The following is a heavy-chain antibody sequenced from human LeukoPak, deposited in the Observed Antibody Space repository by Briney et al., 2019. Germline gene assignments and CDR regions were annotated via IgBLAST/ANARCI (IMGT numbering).Heavy chain of an antibody. J-gene: IGHJ4*02. D-gene: IGHD1-26*01. CDR1: GFTFSSYG. CDR2: IYSGGST. CDR3: AKTWEPKFGFDH. Sequence: PAGGSLRLSCAASGFTFSSYGMHWVRQAPGKGLEWVSLIYSGGSTYYADSVKGRFTISRDNSKNTLYLQMNSLRTEDTAVYYCAKTWEPKFGFDHWGQGTLVTVSS. V-gene: IGHV3-NL1*01.